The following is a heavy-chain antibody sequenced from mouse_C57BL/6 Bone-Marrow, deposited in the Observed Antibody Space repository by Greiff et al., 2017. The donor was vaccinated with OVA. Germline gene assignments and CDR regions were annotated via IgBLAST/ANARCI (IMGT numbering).Heavy chain of an antibody. CDR3: ARMDGYFFWYFDV. V-gene: IGHV1-36*01. D-gene: IGHD2-3*01. CDR1: GFIFTDYY. J-gene: IGHJ1*03. Sequence: VQLQQSGPVLVKPGPSVKISCKASGFIFTDYYMHWVKQSHGKSLEWIGLVYPYNGGTSYNQKFKGKATLTVDTSSSTAYMELNSLTSEDSAVYYCARMDGYFFWYFDVWGTGTTVTVSS. CDR2: VYPYNGGT.